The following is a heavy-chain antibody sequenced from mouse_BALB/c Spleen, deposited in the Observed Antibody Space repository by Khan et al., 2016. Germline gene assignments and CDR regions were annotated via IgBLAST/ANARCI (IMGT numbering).Heavy chain of an antibody. Sequence: EVQLQESGPGLVKPSQSLSLTCTVTGYSITSDYAWNWIRQFPGNKLEWMGYISYSGSTSYNPSLKSRISITRDTSENQFFLQLNSVTTEDTATYYCARYYYGSSYFDYWGQGTTLTVSS. J-gene: IGHJ2*01. CDR3: ARYYYGSSYFDY. D-gene: IGHD1-1*01. CDR1: GYSITSDYA. V-gene: IGHV3-2*02. CDR2: ISYSGST.